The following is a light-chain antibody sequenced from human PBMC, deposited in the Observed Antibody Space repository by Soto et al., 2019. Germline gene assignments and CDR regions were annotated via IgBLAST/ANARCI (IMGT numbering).Light chain of an antibody. Sequence: EIVMTQPPGTLSLSPGERATLSCRASQSVSSLAWYQHKPGQAPMLLIYGAATRATGIPARFSGSGSGTEFTLTIRSLKSDDIAVYYCQQYHNWPAFGQGTKGDIK. CDR2: GAA. J-gene: IGKJ1*01. CDR3: QQYHNWPA. CDR1: QSVSS. V-gene: IGKV3-15*01.